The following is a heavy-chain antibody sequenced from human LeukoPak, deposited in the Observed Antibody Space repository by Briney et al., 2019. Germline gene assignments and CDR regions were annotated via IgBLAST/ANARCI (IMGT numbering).Heavy chain of an antibody. CDR3: ASSTTVTTYAFDI. CDR1: GFTFSSYS. Sequence: GGSLRLSCAASGFTFSSYSMNWVRQAPGKGLEWVSSISSSSDYIYYADSVKGRFTISRDNAKNSLYLQMKSLRAEDTAVYYCASSTTVTTYAFDIWGQGTMVTVSS. V-gene: IGHV3-21*04. CDR2: ISSSSDYI. J-gene: IGHJ3*02. D-gene: IGHD4-17*01.